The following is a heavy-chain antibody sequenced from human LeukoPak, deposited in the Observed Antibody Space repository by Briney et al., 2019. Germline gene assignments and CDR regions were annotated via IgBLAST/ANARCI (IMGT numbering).Heavy chain of an antibody. J-gene: IGHJ4*02. D-gene: IGHD3-22*01. Sequence: GGSLRLSCAASGFTVSSNYMSWVRQAPGKGLEWVSVIYSGGSTYYADSVKGRFTISRDNSKNTLYLQMNSLRAEDTAVYYCARATYYYDSRGYYLGYWGQGTLVTVSS. CDR3: ARATYYYDSRGYYLGY. CDR1: GFTVSSNY. CDR2: IYSGGST. V-gene: IGHV3-53*01.